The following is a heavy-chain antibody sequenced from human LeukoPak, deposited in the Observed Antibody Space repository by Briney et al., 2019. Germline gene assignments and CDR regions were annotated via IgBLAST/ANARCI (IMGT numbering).Heavy chain of an antibody. CDR3: AKAPSIAVAGFDY. V-gene: IGHV3-30*18. D-gene: IGHD6-19*01. J-gene: IGHJ4*02. Sequence: GGSLRLSCAASGFTFSSYGMHWVRQAPGKVLEWVAVISYDGSNKYYADSVKGRFTISRDNSKDTLYLQMNSLRAEDTAVYYCAKAPSIAVAGFDYWGQGTLVTVSS. CDR1: GFTFSSYG. CDR2: ISYDGSNK.